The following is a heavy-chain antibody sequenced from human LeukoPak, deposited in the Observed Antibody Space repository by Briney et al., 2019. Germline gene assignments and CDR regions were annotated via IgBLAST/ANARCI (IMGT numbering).Heavy chain of an antibody. Sequence: SETLSLTCTVSGGSISSSSYYWGWIRQPPGKGLEWIGSIYYSGSTYYNPSLKSRVSISADTSKNQFSLKLSSVTAADTAVYYCTRDRGQWRVDYWGQGTLVTVSS. CDR3: TRDRGQWRVDY. D-gene: IGHD6-19*01. CDR2: IYYSGST. V-gene: IGHV4-39*07. J-gene: IGHJ4*02. CDR1: GGSISSSSYY.